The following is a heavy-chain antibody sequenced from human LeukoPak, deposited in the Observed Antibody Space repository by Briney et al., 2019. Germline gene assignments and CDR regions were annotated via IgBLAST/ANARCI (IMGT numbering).Heavy chain of an antibody. D-gene: IGHD1-1*01. CDR3: ARYRGGFGQRGNDEEDAFDI. Sequence: GGSLRLSCAASGFTFSSYSMNWVRQAPGKGLEWVSSISSSSSYIYYADSVKGRFTISRDNAKNPLYLQMNSLRAEDTAVYYCARYRGGFGQRGNDEEDAFDIWGQGTMVTVSS. V-gene: IGHV3-21*01. J-gene: IGHJ3*02. CDR2: ISSSSSYI. CDR1: GFTFSSYS.